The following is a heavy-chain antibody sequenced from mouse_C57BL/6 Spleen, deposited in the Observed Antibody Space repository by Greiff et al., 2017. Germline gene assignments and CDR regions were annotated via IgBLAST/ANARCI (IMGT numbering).Heavy chain of an antibody. D-gene: IGHD1-1*01. V-gene: IGHV1-52*01. CDR1: GYTFTSYW. CDR3: ARMGVYYYGSSTPFDY. J-gene: IGHJ2*01. Sequence: QVQLQQPGAELVRPGSSVKLSCKASGYTFTSYWMHWVKQRPIQGLEWIGNIDPSDSETHYNQKFKDKATLTVDKASSTAYMQLSSLTSEDSAVYYCARMGVYYYGSSTPFDYWGQGTTLTVSS. CDR2: IDPSDSET.